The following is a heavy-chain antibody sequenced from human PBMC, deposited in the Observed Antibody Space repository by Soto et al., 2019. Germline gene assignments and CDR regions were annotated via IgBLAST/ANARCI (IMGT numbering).Heavy chain of an antibody. Sequence: EVQLVESGGGLVQPGGSLRLSCAASGFTVSSNYMSWVRQAPGKGLEWVSVIYSGGSTYYADSVKGRFTISRDNSKNTLYLQMNSLRDEDTAVYYCARTVPYNWFDPWGQGTLVTVSS. CDR2: IYSGGST. V-gene: IGHV3-66*01. J-gene: IGHJ5*02. CDR3: ARTVPYNWFDP. CDR1: GFTVSSNY.